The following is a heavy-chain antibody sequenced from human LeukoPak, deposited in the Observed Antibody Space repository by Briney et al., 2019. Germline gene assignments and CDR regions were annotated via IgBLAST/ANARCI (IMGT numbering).Heavy chain of an antibody. J-gene: IGHJ4*02. Sequence: SETLSLTCTVSGGFISSYYWSWIRQPAGKGLEWIGRIYTSGSTNYNPSLKSRVTMSVDTSKNQFSLKLSSVTAADTAVYYCARDRKYSSGWFNFDYWGQGTLVTVSS. V-gene: IGHV4-4*07. CDR3: ARDRKYSSGWFNFDY. D-gene: IGHD6-19*01. CDR2: IYTSGST. CDR1: GGFISSYY.